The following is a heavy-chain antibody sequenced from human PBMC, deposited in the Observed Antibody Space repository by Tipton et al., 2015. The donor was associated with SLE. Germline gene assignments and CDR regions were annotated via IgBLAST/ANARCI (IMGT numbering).Heavy chain of an antibody. CDR3: ARDLGSSWIDY. CDR2: IYYSGST. D-gene: IGHD6-13*01. Sequence: TLSLTCTVSGGSISSSSYYWGWIRQPPGKGLEWIGSIYYSGSTYYNPSLKSRVTISVDTSKNQFSLKLSSVTAADTAVYYCARDLGSSWIDYWGQGTLVTVSS. J-gene: IGHJ4*02. V-gene: IGHV4-39*07. CDR1: GGSISSSSYY.